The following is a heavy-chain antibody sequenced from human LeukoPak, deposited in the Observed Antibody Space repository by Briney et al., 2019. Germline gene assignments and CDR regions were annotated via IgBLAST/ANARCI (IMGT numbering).Heavy chain of an antibody. V-gene: IGHV3-23*01. CDR2: ISGSGGST. D-gene: IGHD5-18*01. CDR3: AKVGRGYSYGSNDY. J-gene: IGHJ4*02. CDR1: GFTFSSYA. Sequence: GGSLRLSCAASGFTFSSYAMSWVRQAPGKGLEWVSAISGSGGSTYYADSVKGRFTISRDNSKNTLYLQMNSLRAEDTAVYYCAKVGRGYSYGSNDYWGQGTLVPVSS.